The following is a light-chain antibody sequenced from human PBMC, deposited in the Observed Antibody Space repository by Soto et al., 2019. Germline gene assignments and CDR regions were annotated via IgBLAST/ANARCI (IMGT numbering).Light chain of an antibody. J-gene: IGKJ1*01. V-gene: IGKV1-5*03. CDR1: QTISSW. CDR3: QHYNSYSEA. CDR2: KAS. Sequence: DIEMTQSPSTLSGSVGDRVTITCPASQTISSWLAWYQQKPGKAPKLLIYKASTLKSGVPPRFSGSGSGTEFTLTISSLQPDDFAPYYCQHYNSYSEAFGQGTKVELK.